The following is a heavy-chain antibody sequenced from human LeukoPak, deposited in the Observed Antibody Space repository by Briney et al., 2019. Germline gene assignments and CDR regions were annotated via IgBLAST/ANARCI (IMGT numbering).Heavy chain of an antibody. D-gene: IGHD6-25*01. Sequence: PGGSLRLSCAASGFTFGSYVLNWVRQAPGKGLQWVSTISSSGGSTYYADSVKGRFTISRDNSKNTLYLQMNSLRAEDTAVYYCARDPPRAAWVFDYWGQGTLVSVSS. CDR3: ARDPPRAAWVFDY. J-gene: IGHJ4*02. CDR2: ISSSGGST. CDR1: GFTFGSYV. V-gene: IGHV3-23*01.